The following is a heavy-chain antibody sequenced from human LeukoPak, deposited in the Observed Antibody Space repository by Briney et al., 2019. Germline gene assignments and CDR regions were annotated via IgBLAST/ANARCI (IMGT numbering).Heavy chain of an antibody. Sequence: ASVKVSCKASGYTFTSYGISWVRQAPGQGLEWMGWINPNSGGTNYAQKFQGRVTMTRDTSISTAYMELSRLRSDDTAVYYCARVGPSLAHWGQGTLVTVSS. J-gene: IGHJ4*02. CDR3: ARVGPSLAH. CDR2: INPNSGGT. CDR1: GYTFTSYG. V-gene: IGHV1-2*02.